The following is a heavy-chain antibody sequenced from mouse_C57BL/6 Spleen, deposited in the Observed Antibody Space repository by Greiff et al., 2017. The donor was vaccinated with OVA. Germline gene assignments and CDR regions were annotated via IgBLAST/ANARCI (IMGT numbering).Heavy chain of an antibody. V-gene: IGHV1-82*01. CDR3: ARSELLLLAY. CDR2: IYPGDGDT. Sequence: QVQLQQSGPELVKPGASVKISCKASGYAFSSSWMNWVKQRPGKGLEWIGRIYPGDGDTNYNGKFKGKATLTADKSSSTAYMQLSSLTSEDSAVYFCARSELLLLAYWGQGTLVTVSA. J-gene: IGHJ3*01. CDR1: GYAFSSSW. D-gene: IGHD1-1*01.